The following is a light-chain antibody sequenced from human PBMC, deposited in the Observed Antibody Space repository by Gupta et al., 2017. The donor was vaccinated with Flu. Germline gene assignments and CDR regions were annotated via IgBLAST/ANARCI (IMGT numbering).Light chain of an antibody. CDR2: EVS. V-gene: IGLV2-14*01. J-gene: IGLJ2*01. CDR3: SSWKNTNTLVL. Sequence: ISCTGTSRGIGGYNSVSWYQQHQGKAPKLWLIEVSHRPSGVSARFSGSKSGNTASLTISGLQAEDEADDYCSSWKNTNTLVLCGGGTKM. CDR1: SRGIGGYNS.